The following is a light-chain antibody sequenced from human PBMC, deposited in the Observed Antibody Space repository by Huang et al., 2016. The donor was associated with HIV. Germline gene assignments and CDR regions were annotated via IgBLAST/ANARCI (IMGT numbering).Light chain of an antibody. CDR3: QQRSAWPLT. Sequence: EIVLTQSQATLSLSPGERATLSCRASQSCRSYLAWYQQRPGQAPRLLIYDASNRATGIPARFRSSGSGTDFTLTISSLQSEDFAVYYCQQRSAWPLTFGGGTKVEI. J-gene: IGKJ4*01. V-gene: IGKV3-11*01. CDR1: QSCRSY. CDR2: DAS.